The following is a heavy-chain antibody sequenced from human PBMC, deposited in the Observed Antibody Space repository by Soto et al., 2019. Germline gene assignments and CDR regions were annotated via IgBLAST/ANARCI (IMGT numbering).Heavy chain of an antibody. CDR3: AKDRSEYSGYDQFDY. V-gene: IGHV3-23*01. CDR2: ISGSGGST. J-gene: IGHJ4*02. Sequence: EVQLLESGGGLVQPGGSLRLSCAASGFTFSSYAMSWVRQAPGKGLEWVSAISGSGGSTYYADSVKGRFTISRDNSKNMLYLQMNSVRAEYTAVYYCAKDRSEYSGYDQFDYWGQGTLVTVSS. CDR1: GFTFSSYA. D-gene: IGHD5-12*01.